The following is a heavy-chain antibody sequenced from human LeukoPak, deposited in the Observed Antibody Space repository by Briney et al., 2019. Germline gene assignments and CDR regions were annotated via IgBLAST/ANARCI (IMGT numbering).Heavy chain of an antibody. CDR3: VRGGSTMVQGVHDY. J-gene: IGHJ4*02. CDR1: GFTFSSYG. D-gene: IGHD3-10*01. Sequence: HPGRSLRLSCAASGFTFSSYGMNWVRQAPGKGLEWVSYISSSSSLIHYADSVKGRFTISRDNAKNSLYLQMNSLRDEDTAVFYCVRGGSTMVQGVHDYWGQGSLVTVSS. V-gene: IGHV3-48*02. CDR2: ISSSSSLI.